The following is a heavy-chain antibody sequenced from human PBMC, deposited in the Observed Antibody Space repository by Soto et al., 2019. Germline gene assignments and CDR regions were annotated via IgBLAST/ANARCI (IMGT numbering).Heavy chain of an antibody. V-gene: IGHV1-18*01. CDR2: ISAYNGNT. J-gene: IGHJ4*02. CDR1: GYTFTSYG. Sequence: ASVKVSCKASGYTFTSYGISWVRQAPGQGLEWMGWISAYNGNTNYAQKLQGRVTMTTDTSTSTAYMELRSLRSDDTAVYYCARDKLSYVGYYDFWSGYSPTRLFVYWGQGTLVTVSS. CDR3: ARDKLSYVGYYDFWSGYSPTRLFVY. D-gene: IGHD3-3*01.